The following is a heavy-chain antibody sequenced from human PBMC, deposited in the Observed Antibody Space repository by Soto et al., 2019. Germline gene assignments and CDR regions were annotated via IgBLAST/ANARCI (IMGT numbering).Heavy chain of an antibody. CDR2: ISYDGSNK. D-gene: IGHD6-19*01. J-gene: IGHJ6*02. CDR3: ASKQWRHYYYGMDV. V-gene: IGHV3-30-3*01. Sequence: GGSLRLSCAASGFTFSSYAMHWVRQAPGKGLEWVAVISYDGSNKYYADSVKGRFTISRDNSKNTLYLQMNSLRAEDTAVYYCASKQWRHYYYGMDVWGQGTTVTVSS. CDR1: GFTFSSYA.